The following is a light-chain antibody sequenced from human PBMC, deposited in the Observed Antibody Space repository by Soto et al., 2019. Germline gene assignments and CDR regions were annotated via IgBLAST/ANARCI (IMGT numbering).Light chain of an antibody. Sequence: DIQMTQSPSALSASVGDRVTITCQASQSITNYLNWYQHKPGQAPNLLIYAASTLQAGVPSRFRGSGSGTDFTLTISSLQPEDFATYFCQQSNSSPPTFGGGTKVEIK. CDR1: QSITNY. CDR3: QQSNSSPPT. CDR2: AAS. V-gene: IGKV1-39*01. J-gene: IGKJ4*01.